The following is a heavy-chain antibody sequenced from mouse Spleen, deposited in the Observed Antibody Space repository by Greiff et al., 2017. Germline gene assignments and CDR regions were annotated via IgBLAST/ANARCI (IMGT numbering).Heavy chain of an antibody. J-gene: IGHJ3*01. CDR3: ARDGSSGPFAY. CDR1: GFTFSSYA. D-gene: IGHD3-2*02. V-gene: IGHV5-4*01. Sequence: DVKLVESGGGLVKPGGSLKLSCAASGFTFSSYAMSWVRQTPEKRLEWVATISDGGSYTYYPDNVKGRFTISRDNAKNNLYLQMSHLKSEDTAMYYCARDGSSGPFAYWGQGTLVTVSA. CDR2: ISDGGSYT.